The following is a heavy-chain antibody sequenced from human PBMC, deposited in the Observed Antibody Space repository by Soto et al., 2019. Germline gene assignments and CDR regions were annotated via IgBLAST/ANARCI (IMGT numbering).Heavy chain of an antibody. J-gene: IGHJ6*02. CDR1: GYTFTSYG. D-gene: IGHD6-19*01. CDR2: ISAYNGNT. Sequence: ASVKVSCKASGYTFTSYGISWVRQAPGQGLEWMGWISAYNGNTNYAQKLQGRVTMTTDTSTSTAYMELRSLRSDDTAVYYCARLHSSGRYYYYVMDFRVQRSTVTVSS. CDR3: ARLHSSGRYYYYVMDF. V-gene: IGHV1-18*01.